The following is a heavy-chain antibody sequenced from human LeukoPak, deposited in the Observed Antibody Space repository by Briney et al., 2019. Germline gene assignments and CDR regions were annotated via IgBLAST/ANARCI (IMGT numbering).Heavy chain of an antibody. CDR3: AGYCTNGVCSIPVY. Sequence: PGGSLRLSCVASGFTFSSYAMSWVRQAPGKGLEWVSAISGSGGSTYYADSVKGRFTISRGNSKNTLYLQMNSLRAEDTAVYYCAGYCTNGVCSIPVYWGQGTLVTVSS. CDR2: ISGSGGST. CDR1: GFTFSSYA. J-gene: IGHJ4*02. V-gene: IGHV3-23*01. D-gene: IGHD2-8*01.